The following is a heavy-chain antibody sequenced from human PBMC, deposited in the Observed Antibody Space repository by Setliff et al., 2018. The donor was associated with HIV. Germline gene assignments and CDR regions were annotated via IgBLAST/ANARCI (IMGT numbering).Heavy chain of an antibody. CDR3: ARSYYYDSSGYSSRYWFDY. J-gene: IGHJ5*01. V-gene: IGHV4-59*08. CDR1: GGSINNYY. D-gene: IGHD3-22*01. CDR2: IYYSGST. Sequence: ETLSLTCTVSGGSINNYYWSWIRQPPGKGLEWIGYIYYSGSTNYNPSLKSRVTISVNTSKNQFSLKLSSVTAADTAVYYCARSYYYDSSGYSSRYWFDYWGQGTLVTVSS.